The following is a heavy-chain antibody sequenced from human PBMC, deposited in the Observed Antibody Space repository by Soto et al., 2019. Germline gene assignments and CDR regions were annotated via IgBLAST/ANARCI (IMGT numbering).Heavy chain of an antibody. V-gene: IGHV3-7*05. CDR3: ARIPPYCSSTSCYGI. CDR1: GFVFRSLW. D-gene: IGHD2-2*01. J-gene: IGHJ3*02. CDR2: IKQDGSEK. Sequence: GGSLRLSCAASGFVFRSLWMSWVRQAPGKGLEWVANIKQDGSEKNYVDSVKGRFTISRDNAKNSLYLQMNSLRVEDTAVYYCARIPPYCSSTSCYGIWGQGTMVTVSS.